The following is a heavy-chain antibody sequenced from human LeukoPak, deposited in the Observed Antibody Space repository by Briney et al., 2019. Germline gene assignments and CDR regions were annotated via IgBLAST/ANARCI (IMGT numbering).Heavy chain of an antibody. J-gene: IGHJ4*02. CDR2: IYTSGST. D-gene: IGHD2-2*01. CDR1: GGSISSGSYY. CDR3: ARQLPSYIDHSVDY. V-gene: IGHV4-61*02. Sequence: SETLSLTCTVSGGSISSGSYYWSWIRQPAGKGLEWIGRIYTSGSTNYNPSLKSRVTISVDTSKNQFSLKLSSVTAADTAVYYCARQLPSYIDHSVDYWGQGTLVTVSS.